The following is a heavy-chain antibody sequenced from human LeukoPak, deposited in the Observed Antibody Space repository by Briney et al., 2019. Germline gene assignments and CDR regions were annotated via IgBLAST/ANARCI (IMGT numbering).Heavy chain of an antibody. CDR1: GGSFSGDY. V-gene: IGHV4-34*01. Sequence: SETLSLTCAVYGGSFSGDYWSWIRQPPGKGLEWIGQINHSGSTNYNPSLKSRVTISVDTSKNQFSLKLSSVTAADTAVYYCARIDYGDYGNFDYWGQGTLVTVSS. CDR3: ARIDYGDYGNFDY. CDR2: INHSGST. D-gene: IGHD4-17*01. J-gene: IGHJ4*02.